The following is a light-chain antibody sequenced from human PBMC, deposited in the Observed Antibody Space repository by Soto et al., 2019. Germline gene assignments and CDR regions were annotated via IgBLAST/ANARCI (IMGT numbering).Light chain of an antibody. CDR1: QSVSSSF. J-gene: IGKJ1*01. CDR2: GAS. Sequence: IVLTQSPGTLSLSPGDRATLSCRASQSVSSSFLAWYQHKPGQAPRLIIYGASSRATGIPDRFSGSGSGADFTLTISRLQPEDFAVYYCQHYGSSLWGFGPGTKVDIK. V-gene: IGKV3-20*01. CDR3: QHYGSSLWG.